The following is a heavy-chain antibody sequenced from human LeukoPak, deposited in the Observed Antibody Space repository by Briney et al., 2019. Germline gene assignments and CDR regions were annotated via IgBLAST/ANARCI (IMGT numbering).Heavy chain of an antibody. CDR1: GFSFSSFA. CDR3: ARGASVSGGTFDS. CDR2: LSGSADAT. Sequence: GGSLRLSCAASGFSFSSFAMTWVRQAPGKGLEWISTLSGSADATFNADSVKGRFTISRDNSNNTLFLQMNSLRAEDTAVYYCARGASVSGGTFDSWGQGTLVTVSS. J-gene: IGHJ4*02. V-gene: IGHV3-23*01. D-gene: IGHD1-26*01.